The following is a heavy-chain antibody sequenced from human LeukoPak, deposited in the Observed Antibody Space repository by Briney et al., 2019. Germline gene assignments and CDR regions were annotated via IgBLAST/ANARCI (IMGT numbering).Heavy chain of an antibody. CDR3: ARVPTQDYYDSSGYSDY. CDR2: IKQDGSEK. J-gene: IGHJ4*02. V-gene: IGHV3-7*01. D-gene: IGHD3-22*01. Sequence: GGSLRLSCAASGFTLSSYWMSWVRQAPGKGLEWVANIKQDGSEKYYVDSVKGRFTISRDNAKNSLYLQMNSLRAEDTAVYYCARVPTQDYYDSSGYSDYWGQGTLVTVSS. CDR1: GFTLSSYW.